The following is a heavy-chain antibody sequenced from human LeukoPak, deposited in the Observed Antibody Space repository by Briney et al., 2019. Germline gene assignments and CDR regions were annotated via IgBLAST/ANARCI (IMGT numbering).Heavy chain of an antibody. CDR2: IYTSGST. CDR1: GGSISSGSYY. CDR3: ARIPSYYYYMDV. V-gene: IGHV4-61*02. Sequence: SQTLSLTCTVSGGSISSGSYYGSWIRQPAGKGLEWIGRIYTSGSTNYNPSLKSRVTISVDTSKNQFSLKLSSVTAADTAVYYCARIPSYYYYMDVWGKGTTVTVSS. J-gene: IGHJ6*03.